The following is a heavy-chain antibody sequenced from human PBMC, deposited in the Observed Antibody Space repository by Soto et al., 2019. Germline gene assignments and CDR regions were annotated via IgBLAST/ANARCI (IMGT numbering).Heavy chain of an antibody. CDR3: AKHMDDSGYFYVEGADH. CDR1: GFTFGRYA. Sequence: GGSLRLSCVASGFTFGRYAMHWVRQFPGRGLEWVAVISYTGANTYYIGSVRGRFTISRDNSKNTLYLQMNSLRAEDTAMYYCAKHMDDSGYFYVEGADHWGQGTLVTVSS. CDR2: ISYTGANT. J-gene: IGHJ4*02. D-gene: IGHD3-22*01. V-gene: IGHV3-30*10.